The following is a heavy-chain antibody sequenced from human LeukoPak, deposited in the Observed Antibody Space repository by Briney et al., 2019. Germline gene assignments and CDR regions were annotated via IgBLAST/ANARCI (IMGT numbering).Heavy chain of an antibody. CDR3: ARRNDFDI. Sequence: TSETLSLTCTVSGGSITGYHWSWIRQPPGKGLEWIGYIYSSGTTEHKPSLTRRVTISADTSKHQFSLKLTSVTAADTAIYYCARRNDFDIWGQGTMVTVSS. J-gene: IGHJ3*02. CDR1: GGSITGYH. CDR2: IYSSGTT. V-gene: IGHV4-4*08.